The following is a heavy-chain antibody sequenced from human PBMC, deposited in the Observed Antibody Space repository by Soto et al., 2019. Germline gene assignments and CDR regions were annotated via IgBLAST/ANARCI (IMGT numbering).Heavy chain of an antibody. CDR1: GGSFSGYY. V-gene: IGHV4-34*01. CDR2: INHSGST. CDR3: ARGGSGWYFYYYYGMDV. D-gene: IGHD6-19*01. Sequence: SETLSLTCAVYGGSFSGYYWSWIRQPPGKGLEWIGEINHSGSTNYNPSLKSRVTISVDTSKNQFSLKLSSVTAADTAVYYCARGGSGWYFYYYYGMDVWGQGTTVTVSS. J-gene: IGHJ6*02.